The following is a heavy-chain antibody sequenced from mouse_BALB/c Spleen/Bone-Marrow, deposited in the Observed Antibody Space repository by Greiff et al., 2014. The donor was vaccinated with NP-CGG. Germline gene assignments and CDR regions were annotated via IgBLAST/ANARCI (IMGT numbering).Heavy chain of an antibody. J-gene: IGHJ3*01. CDR2: IVPSSGYT. D-gene: IGHD4-1*01. CDR1: GYTFTSYT. Sequence: VQLQQSGAELARPGASVKMSCKASGYTFTSYTIQWEKRRPGQGLEWVGYIVPSSGYTDYNQNFKDKTTLTADKSSSTAYMQLSSLTSADSAVYYCAREARTGAWFAYWGQGTLVTVSA. CDR3: AREARTGAWFAY. V-gene: IGHV1-4*02.